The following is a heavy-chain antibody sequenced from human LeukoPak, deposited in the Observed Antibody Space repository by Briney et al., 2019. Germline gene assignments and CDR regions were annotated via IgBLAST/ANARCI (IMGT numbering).Heavy chain of an antibody. CDR1: RFTFNSYW. J-gene: IGHJ4*02. CDR3: ARDGGATMVRGVATYDS. V-gene: IGHV3-74*01. Sequence: GGSLRLSCAASRFTFNSYWMHWFRQAPGKGLVWVSRINSDGSSTSYADSVKGRFTISRDNAKNTLYLQMNSLRAEDTAVYYCARDGGATMVRGVATYDSWGQGTLVTVSS. D-gene: IGHD3-10*01. CDR2: INSDGSST.